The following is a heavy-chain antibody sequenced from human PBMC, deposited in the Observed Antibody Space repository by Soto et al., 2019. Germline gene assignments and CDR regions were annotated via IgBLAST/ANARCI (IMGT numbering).Heavy chain of an antibody. J-gene: IGHJ6*03. D-gene: IGHD6-13*01. CDR1: GFIFSRYW. Sequence: EVQLVESGGGLVQPGGSLRLSCAASGFIFSRYWMHWVRQAPGKGLMWVSHINSDGSNTTYADSVKGRFTFSRDNAKNTRYLQMNSVRAEDTAVYYCATTKSGDGSSCRASRYLHYMDVWGKGTTVNVSS. CDR2: INSDGSNT. CDR3: ATTKSGDGSSCRASRYLHYMDV. V-gene: IGHV3-74*01.